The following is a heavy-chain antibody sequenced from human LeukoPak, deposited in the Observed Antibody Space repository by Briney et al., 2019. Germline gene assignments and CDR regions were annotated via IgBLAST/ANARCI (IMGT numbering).Heavy chain of an antibody. V-gene: IGHV4-34*01. Sequence: SETLSLTCAIYGGSFGVYYRTWIRQSPGKGLEWIGEINHSGSTNYNPSLKSRVTISVDTSKNQFSLKLSSVTAADTAVYYCARGPSTTVEHYYYYGMDVWGQGTTVTVSS. J-gene: IGHJ6*02. CDR1: GGSFGVYY. CDR3: ARGPSTTVEHYYYYGMDV. CDR2: INHSGST. D-gene: IGHD4-23*01.